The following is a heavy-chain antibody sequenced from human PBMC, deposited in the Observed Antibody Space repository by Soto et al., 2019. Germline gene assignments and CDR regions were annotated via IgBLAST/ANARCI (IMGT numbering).Heavy chain of an antibody. J-gene: IGHJ4*02. CDR2: ISPSGGVT. CDR1: GFTFSSYA. Sequence: GGSLRLSCAPSGFTFSSYAMSWVRQAPGKGLDWVSAISPSGGVTYYADAVKGRFTISRDNSKNKLFLQMDSLTAEDTAVYYCAPLRATQRFDHWGQGTLVTVSS. V-gene: IGHV3-23*01. CDR3: APLRATQRFDH. D-gene: IGHD2-15*01.